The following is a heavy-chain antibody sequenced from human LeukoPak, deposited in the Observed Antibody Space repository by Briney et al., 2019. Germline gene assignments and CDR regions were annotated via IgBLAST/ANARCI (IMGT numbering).Heavy chain of an antibody. CDR2: INPKNAGT. J-gene: IGHJ4*02. Sequence: ASVKVSCKASGYTFTGHYIHWVRQAPGQGLEWMGWINPKNAGTNYAQKFQGRVTMTRDTSISTAYMELSRLRSDDTAVYYCARDWEDYGDPLYYFDYWGQGTLVTVSS. CDR1: GYTFTGHY. V-gene: IGHV1-2*02. D-gene: IGHD4-17*01. CDR3: ARDWEDYGDPLYYFDY.